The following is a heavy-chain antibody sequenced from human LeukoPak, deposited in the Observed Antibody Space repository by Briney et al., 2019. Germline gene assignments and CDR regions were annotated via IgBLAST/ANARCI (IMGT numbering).Heavy chain of an antibody. V-gene: IGHV4-4*07. CDR1: GGSISSYY. Sequence: SETLSLTCTVSGGSISSYYWSWIRQPAGSRLEWIGRVYSSGSTNYNPSLKSRVTMSVDTSKNQFSLKLSSVTAADTAVYYCARALGGFGELFDAFDIWGQGTMVTVSS. CDR3: ARALGGFGELFDAFDI. CDR2: VYSSGST. J-gene: IGHJ3*02. D-gene: IGHD3-10*01.